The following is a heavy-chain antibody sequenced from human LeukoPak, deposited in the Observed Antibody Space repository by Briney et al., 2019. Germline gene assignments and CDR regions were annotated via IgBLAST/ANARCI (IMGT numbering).Heavy chain of an antibody. J-gene: IGHJ4*02. D-gene: IGHD3-22*01. CDR3: ARMYYDSSGYYPR. V-gene: IGHV1-2*06. CDR1: GYTFTGYY. CDR2: INPNSGGT. Sequence: GASVKVSCEASGYTFTGYYMHWVRQAPGQGLEWMGRINPNSGGTNYAQKFQGRVTMTRHTSISTAYMELSRLRSDDTAVYYCARMYYDSSGYYPRWGQGTLVTVSS.